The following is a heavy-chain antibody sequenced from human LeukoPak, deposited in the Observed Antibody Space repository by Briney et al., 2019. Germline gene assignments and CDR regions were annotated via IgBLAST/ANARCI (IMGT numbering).Heavy chain of an antibody. J-gene: IGHJ6*03. CDR3: GERWELTAVDYYYMEV. V-gene: IGHV3-74*01. CDR2: INGGGSST. D-gene: IGHD1-26*01. CDR1: GFTLSSYW. Sequence: GGSLRLSCAASGFTLSSYWMHWVRQAPGEGLVWVSRINGGGSSTNYADSVKGRFTTSRDNAKNALYLQMNSLRAESRAGYFLGERWELTAVDYYYMEVWGDRTTVTVS.